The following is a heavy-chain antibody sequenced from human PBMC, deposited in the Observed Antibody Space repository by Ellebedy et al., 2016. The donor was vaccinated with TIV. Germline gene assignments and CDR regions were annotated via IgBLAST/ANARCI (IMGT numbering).Heavy chain of an antibody. D-gene: IGHD2-2*01. CDR1: GFTFSNYD. CDR2: ISSDGSNK. CDR3: ARVYQ. J-gene: IGHJ4*02. Sequence: GESLKISCAASGFTFSNYDMHWVRQAPGKGLEWVAVISSDGSNKYYADSVKGRFTISRDNSKNTLYLQMNGLRAEDTAVYYCARVYQWGQGTLVTVSS. V-gene: IGHV3-30*03.